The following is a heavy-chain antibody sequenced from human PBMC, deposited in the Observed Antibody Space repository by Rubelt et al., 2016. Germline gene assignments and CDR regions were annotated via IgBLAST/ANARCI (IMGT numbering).Heavy chain of an antibody. CDR1: EFIFSTYD. J-gene: IGHJ6*02. CDR2: IGTAGDT. Sequence: GGSLRLSCAASEFIFSTYDMHWVRQTTGKRLEWVSSIGTAGDTHYADSVKGRVTISRENAKNSLYIQMNTLRPGDTAVYYCARESFTVVDGVYYYYGMDVWGQGTTVTVSS. CDR3: ARESFTVVDGVYYYYGMDV. D-gene: IGHD4-23*01. V-gene: IGHV3-13*01.